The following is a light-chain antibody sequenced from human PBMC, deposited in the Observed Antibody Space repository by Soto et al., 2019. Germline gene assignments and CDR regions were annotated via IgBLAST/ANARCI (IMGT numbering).Light chain of an antibody. J-gene: IGKJ4*01. CDR1: QSVSSN. V-gene: IGKV3-15*01. CDR2: GAS. Sequence: EIVMTQSPATLSVSPGERATLSCRASQSVSSNLAWYQQKRGQAPRLLIYGASTRATGVPARHSGSASGTEFNLTISSRQSEDFAVYYCQQYNNWPLTFGGGTKVAIK. CDR3: QQYNNWPLT.